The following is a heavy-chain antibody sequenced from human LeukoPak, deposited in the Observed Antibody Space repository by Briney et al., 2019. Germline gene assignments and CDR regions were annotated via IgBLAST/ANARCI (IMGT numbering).Heavy chain of an antibody. CDR3: VRDGGVSCYDLLDY. V-gene: IGHV3-7*01. Sequence: GGSLRLSCAAYGFTFSNYWMSWVRQAPGKGLEWVAHINQDRSEEHYMDSVKARFIISRDNAKNSLSLQMDSLRAEDTAVYYCVRDGGVSCYDLLDYWGQGTLVTVSS. CDR1: GFTFSNYW. J-gene: IGHJ4*02. D-gene: IGHD5-12*01. CDR2: INQDRSEE.